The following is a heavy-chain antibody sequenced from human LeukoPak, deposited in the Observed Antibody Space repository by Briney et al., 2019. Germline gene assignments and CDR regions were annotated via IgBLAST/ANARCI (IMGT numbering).Heavy chain of an antibody. CDR3: AREYRAVYFDY. CDR2: INPNSGGT. D-gene: IGHD1-26*01. J-gene: IGHJ4*02. V-gene: IGHV1-2*02. CDR1: GYTFTSYA. Sequence: ASVKVSCKASGYTFTSYAMNWVRQAPGQGLEWMGWINPNSGGTNYAQKFQGRVTMTRDTSISTAYMELSRLRSDDTAVYYCAREYRAVYFDYWGQGTLVTVSS.